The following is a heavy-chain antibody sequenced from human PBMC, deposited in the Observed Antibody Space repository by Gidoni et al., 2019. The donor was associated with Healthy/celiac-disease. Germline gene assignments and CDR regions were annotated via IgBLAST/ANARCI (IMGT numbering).Heavy chain of an antibody. CDR3: AKDEGDYDSSGYYLY. V-gene: IGHV3-30*18. Sequence: QVQLVESGGGVVQPGRSLRLSCSASGFPFSRYGMHWVRQAPGKGLEWVAVISYDGSNKYYADSVKGRFTISRDNSKNTLYLQMNSLRAEDTAVYYCAKDEGDYDSSGYYLYWGQGTLVTVSS. CDR2: ISYDGSNK. J-gene: IGHJ4*02. CDR1: GFPFSRYG. D-gene: IGHD3-22*01.